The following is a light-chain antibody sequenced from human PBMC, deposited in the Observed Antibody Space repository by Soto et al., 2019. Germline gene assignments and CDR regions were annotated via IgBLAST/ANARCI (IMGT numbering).Light chain of an antibody. V-gene: IGKV3-15*01. CDR3: QQRSNWPPRAL. J-gene: IGKJ4*01. Sequence: EIVMTQSPATLSVSPGERATLSCRASQSVSSNLAWYQQKPGQAPRLLIYGASTRATGIPARFSGSGSGTEFTLTISSLQSEDFAVYYCQQRSNWPPRALFGGGTKVEIK. CDR2: GAS. CDR1: QSVSSN.